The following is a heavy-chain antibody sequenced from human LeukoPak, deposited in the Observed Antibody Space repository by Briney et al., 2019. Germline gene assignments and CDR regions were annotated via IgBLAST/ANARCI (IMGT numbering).Heavy chain of an antibody. Sequence: PSETLSLTCTVSGGSISSYYWSWIRQPPGKGLEGIGYIYYSGNTNYKPSLKSRVTISVDTSKNQFSLKLSSVTAADTAVYYCARAPPVVVVAATPTSYWYFDLWGRGTLVTVSS. CDR2: IYYSGNT. J-gene: IGHJ2*01. CDR3: ARAPPVVVVAATPTSYWYFDL. V-gene: IGHV4-59*01. D-gene: IGHD2-15*01. CDR1: GGSISSYY.